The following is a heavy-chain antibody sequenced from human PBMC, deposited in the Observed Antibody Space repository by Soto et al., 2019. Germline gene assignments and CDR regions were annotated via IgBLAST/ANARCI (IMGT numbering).Heavy chain of an antibody. D-gene: IGHD3-3*01. Sequence: SETLSLTCAVSSGSISSSNWWSWVRQPPGKGLEWIGEIYHSGSTNYNPSLKSRVTISVDKSKNQFSLKLSSVTAADTAVYYCARVSFAPSEWLFFGEYNWFDPWGQGTLVTVSS. CDR1: SGSISSSNW. V-gene: IGHV4-4*02. CDR3: ARVSFAPSEWLFFGEYNWFDP. CDR2: IYHSGST. J-gene: IGHJ5*02.